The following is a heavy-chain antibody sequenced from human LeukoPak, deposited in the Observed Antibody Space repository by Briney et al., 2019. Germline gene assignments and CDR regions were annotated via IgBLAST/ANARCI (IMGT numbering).Heavy chain of an antibody. CDR1: GGSISSSSYY. CDR2: IYYSGST. Sequence: SETPSLTCTVSGGSISSSSYYWGWIRQPPGKGLEWIGNIYYSGSTYYNPSLKSRVTISVDTSKNQFSLKLSSVTAADTAVYYCASQTDYGGNIDYWGQGTLVTVSS. J-gene: IGHJ4*02. V-gene: IGHV4-39*07. CDR3: ASQTDYGGNIDY. D-gene: IGHD4-23*01.